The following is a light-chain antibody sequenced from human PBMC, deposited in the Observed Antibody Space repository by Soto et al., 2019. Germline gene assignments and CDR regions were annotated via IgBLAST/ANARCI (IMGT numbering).Light chain of an antibody. CDR3: QSYDSSLSGYVV. V-gene: IGLV1-40*01. Sequence: QPVLTQPPSASGTPGQRVTISCSGNSSNIGAGYDVHWYQQLPGTAPKLLIYGNNNRPSGVPDRFSGSKSGTSASLAITGLQAEDEADYYCQSYDSSLSGYVVFGGGTKLTVL. CDR2: GNN. J-gene: IGLJ2*01. CDR1: SSNIGAGYD.